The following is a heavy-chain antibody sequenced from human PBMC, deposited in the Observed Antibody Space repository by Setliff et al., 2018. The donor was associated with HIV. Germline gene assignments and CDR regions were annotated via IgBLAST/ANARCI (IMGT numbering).Heavy chain of an antibody. CDR1: GYTFTNYA. Sequence: GASVKVSCKASGYTFTNYAIHWVRQAPGQRLEWMGWINPGNGNTKYSQKFQGRVTITRDTSATTAYMELSSLRSEDTAIFYCAREPIGGDDAFDILGQGTMVTVSS. CDR3: AREPIGGDDAFDI. V-gene: IGHV1-3*01. J-gene: IGHJ3*02. D-gene: IGHD2-21*02. CDR2: INPGNGNT.